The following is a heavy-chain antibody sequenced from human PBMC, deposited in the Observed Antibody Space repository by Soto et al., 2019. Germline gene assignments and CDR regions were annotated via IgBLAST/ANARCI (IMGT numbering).Heavy chain of an antibody. V-gene: IGHV3-30*03. CDR1: GFTVSSYG. CDR2: ISRDGGTK. D-gene: IGHD2-8*02. CDR3: TGGVASGS. Sequence: QVQLVESGGGVVQPGRSLRLSCAASGFTVSSYGMHWVRQAPGKGLEWVAVISRDGGTKYYADSVKGRFTISRDNSRNTLFLEMNSLGGDDMAVYYCTGGVASGSWGQGTLVTVSS. J-gene: IGHJ5*02.